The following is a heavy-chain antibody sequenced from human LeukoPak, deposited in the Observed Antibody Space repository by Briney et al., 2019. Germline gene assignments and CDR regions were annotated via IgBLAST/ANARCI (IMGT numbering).Heavy chain of an antibody. V-gene: IGHV3-33*08. CDR2: IWYGGSNK. D-gene: IGHD1-26*01. J-gene: IGHJ1*01. Sequence: GGSLRLSCAASGFTFRSYGMHWVRQAPGKGLEWVAVIWYGGSNKYYADSVKGRFTISRDNSKNTLYLQMNSLRAEDTAVYYCATSSEEWELQSHWGQGTLVTVSS. CDR1: GFTFRSYG. CDR3: ATSSEEWELQSH.